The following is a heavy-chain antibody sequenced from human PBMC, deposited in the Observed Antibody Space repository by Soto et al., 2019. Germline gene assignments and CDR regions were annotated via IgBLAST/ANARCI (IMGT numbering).Heavy chain of an antibody. Sequence: EVQLVETGGGLIQPGGSLRLSCAASGFTVSSNYISWVRQAPGQGLEWVSLISSGGSAYYADSVKGRFTISRDNSKNTLYLQRNRLRAEDTAVYYSASGVARGVFNYWCQGNLVSVSS. CDR2: ISSGGSA. CDR3: ASGVARGVFNY. CDR1: GFTVSSNY. V-gene: IGHV3-53*02. J-gene: IGHJ4*02. D-gene: IGHD3-10*01.